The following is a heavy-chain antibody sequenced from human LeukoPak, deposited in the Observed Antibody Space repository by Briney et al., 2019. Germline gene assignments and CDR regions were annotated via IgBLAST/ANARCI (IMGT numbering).Heavy chain of an antibody. D-gene: IGHD3-9*01. V-gene: IGHV5-51*01. CDR3: ARQYYDILTDPNYFDS. CDR2: ILPANSET. J-gene: IGHJ4*02. Sequence: GESLKISXKGSGYSFSNYWIGCVRQMPGKGLEWAGIILPANSETRYSPSFQGQVTMSVDKSISTAYLQWSSLKAADTAMYYCARQYYDILTDPNYFDSWGQGTLVTVSS. CDR1: GYSFSNYW.